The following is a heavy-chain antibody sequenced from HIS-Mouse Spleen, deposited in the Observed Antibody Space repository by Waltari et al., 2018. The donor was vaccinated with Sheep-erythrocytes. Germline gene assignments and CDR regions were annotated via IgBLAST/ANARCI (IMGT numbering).Heavy chain of an antibody. Sequence: QVQLQESGPGLVKPSETLSLTCTVSGGSISSYYWSWIRQPTGKGLEWIGYIYYSGSTNYHPSLKSRVTISVDTSKNQFSLKLSSVTAADTAVYYCARISSRDYYDSSGYYYSDAFDIWGQGTMVTVSS. J-gene: IGHJ3*02. CDR1: GGSISSYY. CDR3: ARISSRDYYDSSGYYYSDAFDI. V-gene: IGHV4-59*08. D-gene: IGHD3-22*01. CDR2: IYYSGST.